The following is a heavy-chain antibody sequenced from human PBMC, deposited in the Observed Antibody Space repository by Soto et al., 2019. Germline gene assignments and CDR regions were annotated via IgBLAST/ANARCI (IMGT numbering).Heavy chain of an antibody. CDR2: ISKDGNSK. D-gene: IGHD3-10*01. J-gene: IGHJ5*01. CDR1: GFTFSNYA. Sequence: QVKLVESGGGVVQPGRSLRLSCATSGFTFSNYAIHWVRQAPGKGMEWVTIISKDGNSKHYADSVKGRFTISRDNSKITLCLQMNSLRAEDTAVYYCARAPQGSYCYSDSWGQRSPVTVSS. V-gene: IGHV3-30-3*01. CDR3: ARAPQGSYCYSDS.